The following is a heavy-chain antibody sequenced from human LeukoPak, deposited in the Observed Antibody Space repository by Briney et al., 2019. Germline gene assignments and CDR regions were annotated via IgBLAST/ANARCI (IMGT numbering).Heavy chain of an antibody. Sequence: SETLSLTCTVSGGPISSSSYYCGWIRQPPGEGLEWIGSIYHSESNYYNPSLKSRLTISVETSKNQLSLKLSSVTAADTAIYYCARDRNGIFDYWGQGTLVTVSS. CDR1: GGPISSSSYY. CDR2: IYHSESN. D-gene: IGHD1-14*01. V-gene: IGHV4-39*07. J-gene: IGHJ4*02. CDR3: ARDRNGIFDY.